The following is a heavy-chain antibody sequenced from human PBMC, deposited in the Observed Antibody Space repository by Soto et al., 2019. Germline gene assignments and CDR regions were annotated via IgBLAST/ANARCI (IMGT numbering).Heavy chain of an antibody. V-gene: IGHV1-69*13. CDR2: IIPVFGTA. Sequence: ASVKVSCKASRVAFSKFIVTWVRQAPGLGLEWVGGIIPVFGTANYAQKFQGRVTITADESTSTSYMEVNNLRSEDTAVYYCAKVRYSSPMGYYYGMDVWGQGTTVTVSS. CDR3: AKVRYSSPMGYYYGMDV. D-gene: IGHD2-2*01. J-gene: IGHJ6*02. CDR1: RVAFSKFI.